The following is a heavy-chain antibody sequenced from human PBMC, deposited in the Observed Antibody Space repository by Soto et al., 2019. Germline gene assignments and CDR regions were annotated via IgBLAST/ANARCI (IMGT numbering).Heavy chain of an antibody. Sequence: PSETLSLTCTVSGGSISSGGYYWSWIGQPPGKGLEWIGYIYYSGSTYYNPSLKSRVTISVDTSKNQFSLKLSSVTAADTAVYYCARDAPGYRYYYYGMDVWGQGTTVTVSS. CDR2: IYYSGST. CDR3: ARDAPGYRYYYYGMDV. J-gene: IGHJ6*02. V-gene: IGHV4-30-4*01. D-gene: IGHD5-18*01. CDR1: GGSISSGGYY.